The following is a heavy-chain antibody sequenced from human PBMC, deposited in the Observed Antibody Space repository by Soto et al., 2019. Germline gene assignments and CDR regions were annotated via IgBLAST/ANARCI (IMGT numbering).Heavy chain of an antibody. CDR2: ISANNGNI. D-gene: IGHD3-10*01. J-gene: IGHJ6*02. CDR1: GYTFTSCT. Sequence: ASVKVSCKASGYTFTSCTFSWVRQAPGQGLEWMGWISANNGNIRYAQKLQGRVTMTTDTSTSTVYVEVWSLRSDDTAVYYCARQKGINNYYGMDVWGQGTTVTVSS. CDR3: ARQKGINNYYGMDV. V-gene: IGHV1-18*04.